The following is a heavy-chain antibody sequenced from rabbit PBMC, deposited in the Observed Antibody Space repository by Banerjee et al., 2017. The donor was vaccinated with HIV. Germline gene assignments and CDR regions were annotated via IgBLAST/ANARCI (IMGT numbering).Heavy chain of an antibody. Sequence: QEQLVESGGGLVQPEGSLTLTCTASGFSFSNSYYMSWVRQAPGKGLEWIACIYAGSSDRTYYASWAKGRFTISKTSSTTVTLQMTSLTAADTAPYFCASRNPHYFGLWGPGTLVTVS. V-gene: IGHV1S45*01. CDR2: IYAGSSDRT. CDR3: ASRNPHYFGL. J-gene: IGHJ4*01. CDR1: GFSFSNSYY.